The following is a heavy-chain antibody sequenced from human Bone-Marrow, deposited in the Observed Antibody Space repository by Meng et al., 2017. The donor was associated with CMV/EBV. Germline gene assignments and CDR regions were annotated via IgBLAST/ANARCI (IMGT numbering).Heavy chain of an antibody. CDR1: GFTFSSYS. CDR2: ISSSSSTI. CDR3: ARSKVTTTRAPFDY. D-gene: IGHD1-14*01. J-gene: IGHJ4*02. V-gene: IGHV3-48*04. Sequence: GESLKISCVASGFTFSSYSMNWVRQAPGKGLECVSYISSSSSTIYYADSVKGRFTISRDNAKNSLYLQMNSLRAEDTAVYYCARSKVTTTRAPFDYWVQGTLVTVSS.